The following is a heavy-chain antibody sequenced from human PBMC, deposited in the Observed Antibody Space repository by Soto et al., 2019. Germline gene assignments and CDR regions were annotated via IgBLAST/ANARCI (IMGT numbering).Heavy chain of an antibody. CDR2: ISGSGCST. J-gene: IGHJ6*02. CDR1: GFTFSSYA. CDR3: ANDAQQWDYYYYYGMDV. D-gene: IGHD6-19*01. Sequence: GGSLRLSCAASGFTFSSYAMSWVRQAPGKGLEWVSAISGSGCSTYYAGSGKGRFTSSRDNAKNTLYLQMNGLRAEDTAVYYCANDAQQWDYYYYYGMDVWGQGTTVTVSS. V-gene: IGHV3-23*01.